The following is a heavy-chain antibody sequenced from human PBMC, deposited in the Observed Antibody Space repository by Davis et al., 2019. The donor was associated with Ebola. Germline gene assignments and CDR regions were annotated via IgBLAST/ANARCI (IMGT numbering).Heavy chain of an antibody. J-gene: IGHJ4*02. Sequence: ASVKVSCKASGYSFTSYHFSWVRQAPGQGLEWVGWINTYNRDTRYAQTLQDRVTLTTDTSTRTAYLELRSLRSDDTAIYYCAREDIIVILGTTGPTYLDYWGQGTLVTVSS. D-gene: IGHD4-17*01. CDR1: GYSFTSYH. CDR3: AREDIIVILGTTGPTYLDY. CDR2: INTYNRDT. V-gene: IGHV1-18*04.